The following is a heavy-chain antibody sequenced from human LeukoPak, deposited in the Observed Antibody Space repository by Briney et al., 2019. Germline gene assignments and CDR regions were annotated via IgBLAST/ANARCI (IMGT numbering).Heavy chain of an antibody. Sequence: SGGSLRLSCAASGFTVSSNHMSWVRQAPGKGLEWVSGIYSGGSTDYADSVKGRFTITRDNLKNTLYLQMNSLRAEDTAVYYCARGPAGYNWGQGTLVTFSS. CDR2: IYSGGST. D-gene: IGHD1-1*01. CDR3: ARGPAGYN. V-gene: IGHV3-53*01. CDR1: GFTVSSNH. J-gene: IGHJ4*02.